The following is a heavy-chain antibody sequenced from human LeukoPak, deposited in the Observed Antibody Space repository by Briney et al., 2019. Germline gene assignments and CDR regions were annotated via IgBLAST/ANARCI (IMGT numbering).Heavy chain of an antibody. Sequence: PSETLSLTCTVSGGSISSSDFNWGWIRQPPGKGLEWIGSIYYSGSTYYNPSLKSRVTISVDTSKNQFSLKLSSVTAADTAVYYCARSSGYAHPAEYFQHWGQGTLVTVSS. CDR2: IYYSGST. CDR3: ARSSGYAHPAEYFQH. D-gene: IGHD5-12*01. CDR1: GGSISSSDFN. V-gene: IGHV4-39*01. J-gene: IGHJ1*01.